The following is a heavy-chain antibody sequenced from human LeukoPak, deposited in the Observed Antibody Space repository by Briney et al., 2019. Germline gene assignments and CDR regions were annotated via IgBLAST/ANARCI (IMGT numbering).Heavy chain of an antibody. J-gene: IGHJ4*02. CDR1: GFTFSDYW. V-gene: IGHV3-7*01. CDR3: ARRGGSSSRRSPIDY. CDR2: IKQDGSQR. Sequence: RPGGSLRLSCTASGFTFSDYWMTWVRQAPGKGPEWVANIKQDGSQRYYMDSVRGRFTIPRDNAKNSLFLQMNGLRAEDTAVYYCARRGGSSSRRSPIDYWGQGTLVTVSS. D-gene: IGHD6-6*01.